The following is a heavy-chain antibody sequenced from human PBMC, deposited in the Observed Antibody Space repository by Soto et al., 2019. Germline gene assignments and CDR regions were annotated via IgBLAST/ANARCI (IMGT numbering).Heavy chain of an antibody. D-gene: IGHD5-12*01. CDR2: IYYSGST. J-gene: IGHJ4*02. CDR1: GGSISSNY. Sequence: PSETLSLTCTVSGGSISSNYWNWIRQPPGKGLEWIGEIYYSGSTNYNPSLKSRVTISIDTSKNQFSLKLSSVTASDTAVYYCAGVVINRVATIDYWGQGTLVTVSS. V-gene: IGHV4-59*01. CDR3: AGVVINRVATIDY.